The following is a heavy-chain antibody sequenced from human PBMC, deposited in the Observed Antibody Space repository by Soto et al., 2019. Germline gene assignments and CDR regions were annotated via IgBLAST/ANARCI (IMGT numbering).Heavy chain of an antibody. CDR2: IYYSGST. CDR1: VPSIRSYY. Sequence: SETLPPTSTVSVPSIRSYYWSWIRQHSGKGLEWIGYIYYSGSTNYNTSLKSRVTISVDTSKNQFSLKLSSVTAADTAVYYCARVRDGYKRDAFDIWGQGTMVTVSS. CDR3: ARVRDGYKRDAFDI. J-gene: IGHJ3*02. V-gene: IGHV4-59*01. D-gene: IGHD2-21*01.